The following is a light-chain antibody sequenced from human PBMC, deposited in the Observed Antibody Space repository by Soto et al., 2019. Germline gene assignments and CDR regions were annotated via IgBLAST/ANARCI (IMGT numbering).Light chain of an antibody. CDR3: LQDYTYPRT. CDR1: QGISSY. Sequence: AIQLTQSPSSLSTSVRDRVTITCRASQGISSYLAWYQQKPGKAPELLIYAASILQSGVPSRFSGSGSGTDFTLTITSLQPEDFAIYYCLQDYTYPRTFGGGTKVDI. CDR2: AAS. J-gene: IGKJ4*01. V-gene: IGKV1-6*01.